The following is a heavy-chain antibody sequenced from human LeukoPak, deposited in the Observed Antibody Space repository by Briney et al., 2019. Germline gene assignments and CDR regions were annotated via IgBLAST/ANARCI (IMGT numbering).Heavy chain of an antibody. J-gene: IGHJ6*03. D-gene: IGHD2-2*01. CDR1: GFTFSSYG. CDR3: ARDPRYCSSTSCYGYYYYYRDV. CDR2: IRYDGSNK. Sequence: GGSLRLSCAASGFTFSSYGMHWVRQAPGKGLEWVAFIRYDGSNKYYADSVKGRFTISRDNSKNTLYLQMNSLRAEDTAVYYCARDPRYCSSTSCYGYYYYYRDVWARGTALTVSS. V-gene: IGHV3-30*02.